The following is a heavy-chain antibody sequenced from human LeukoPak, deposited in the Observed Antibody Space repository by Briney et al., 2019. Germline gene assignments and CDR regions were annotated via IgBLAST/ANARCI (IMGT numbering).Heavy chain of an antibody. CDR3: AKGKVVPATIYDY. J-gene: IGHJ4*02. Sequence: GGSLRLSCAASGFTFSSYAMSWVRQAPGKGLEWVSGFSGGGGSPDYADSVKGRFTISRDNSKNTLHLQMNSLRAEDTAIYYCAKGKVVPATIYDYWGQGTLVTVSS. CDR1: GFTFSSYA. D-gene: IGHD2-2*02. V-gene: IGHV3-23*01. CDR2: FSGGGGSP.